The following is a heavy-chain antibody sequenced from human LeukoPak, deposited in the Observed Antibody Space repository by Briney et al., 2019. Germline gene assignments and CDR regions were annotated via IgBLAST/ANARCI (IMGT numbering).Heavy chain of an antibody. J-gene: IGHJ4*02. V-gene: IGHV4-39*02. CDR2: IYYSGST. Sequence: SQTLSLTCTVSGGSINSGNYYWSWIRQPPGKGLEWIGSIYYSGSTYYNPSLKSRVTISVDTSKNHFSLKLSSVTAADTAVYYCARSGGLRLGERCYFDYWGQGTLVTVSS. CDR3: ARSGGLRLGERCYFDY. CDR1: GGSINSGNYY. D-gene: IGHD3-16*01.